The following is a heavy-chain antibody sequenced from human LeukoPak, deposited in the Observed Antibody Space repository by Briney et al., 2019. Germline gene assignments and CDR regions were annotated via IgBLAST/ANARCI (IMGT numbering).Heavy chain of an antibody. D-gene: IGHD2-2*01. CDR2: ISFDGSNK. J-gene: IGHJ2*01. V-gene: IGHV3-30*03. Sequence: GGSLRLSCAASGFIFSSYGMHWVRQAPGRGLAWVALISFDGSNKYYADSVKGRFTISRDNSKNTLYLQMNSLRAEDTAVYYCARSRYCSSTSCPDWYFDLWGRGTLVTVSS. CDR1: GFIFSSYG. CDR3: ARSRYCSSTSCPDWYFDL.